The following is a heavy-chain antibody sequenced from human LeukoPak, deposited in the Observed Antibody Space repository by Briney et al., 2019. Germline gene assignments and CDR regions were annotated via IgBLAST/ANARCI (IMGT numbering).Heavy chain of an antibody. CDR1: GYRFTAYG. V-gene: IGHV1-18*01. J-gene: IGHJ5*02. CDR2: TSIYNGKT. CDR3: ARVCHIVVVTAEGGWFDP. Sequence: ASVKVSCKASGYRFTAYGIGWVRQAPGHGLEWVGWTSIYNGKTYYTQRFQDRVSMTTDTSTSTVYMELRSLRSDDTAVYYCARVCHIVVVTAEGGWFDPWGQGTLATVSS. D-gene: IGHD2-21*02.